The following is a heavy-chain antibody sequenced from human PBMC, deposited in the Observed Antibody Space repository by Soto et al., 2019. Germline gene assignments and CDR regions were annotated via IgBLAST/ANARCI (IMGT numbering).Heavy chain of an antibody. CDR3: ARDRDFWTGYEYYYYAMDV. Sequence: QVQLVQSGSEVKKPGASVKVSCKASGYSFTSYYLHWVRQAPGQGLEWMGIINPNSTSASYAQKFQGRVTMARETSTSTVYMELSTLRSEDTAVYYCARDRDFWTGYEYYYYAMDVWGQGTTVTVSS. J-gene: IGHJ6*02. V-gene: IGHV1-46*01. CDR2: INPNSTSA. CDR1: GYSFTSYY. D-gene: IGHD3-3*01.